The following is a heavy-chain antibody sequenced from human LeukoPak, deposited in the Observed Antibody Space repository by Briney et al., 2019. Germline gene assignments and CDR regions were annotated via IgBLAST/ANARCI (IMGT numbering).Heavy chain of an antibody. V-gene: IGHV4-30-4*01. CDR1: GGSISSGDYH. J-gene: IGHJ4*02. CDR3: ARGPSVPAALPFDY. Sequence: SETLSLTCTVSGGSISSGDYHWSWIRQPPGKGLEWIGYIDYSGSTYFNPSLKSRVTISVDTSKNQFSLKLNSVTAADTAIYYCARGPSVPAALPFDYWGQGTLATVSS. D-gene: IGHD2-2*01. CDR2: IDYSGST.